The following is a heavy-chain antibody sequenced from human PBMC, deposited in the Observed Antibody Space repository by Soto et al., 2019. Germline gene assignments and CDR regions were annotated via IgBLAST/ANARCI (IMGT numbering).Heavy chain of an antibody. CDR1: GFIFSDYW. J-gene: IGHJ4*02. D-gene: IGHD2-2*01. CDR2: IKFDGSEK. Sequence: PGGSLRLSCAASGFIFSDYWMSWVRQAPGKGPEWVANIKFDGSEKQYVDSVRGRFTISRDNSRNSLFLQMNSLRAGDTAVYYCVKDGGYCSSSTCYPPRNHYFDSWGQGTLVTVSS. V-gene: IGHV3-7*03. CDR3: VKDGGYCSSSTCYPPRNHYFDS.